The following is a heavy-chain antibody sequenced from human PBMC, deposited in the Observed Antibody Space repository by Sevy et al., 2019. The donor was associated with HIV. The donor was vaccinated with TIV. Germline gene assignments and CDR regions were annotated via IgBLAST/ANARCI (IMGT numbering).Heavy chain of an antibody. D-gene: IGHD3-22*01. Sequence: GGSLRLSCAASGFTFSDYYMSWIRRAPGKGLEWVSYYSSSGSTIDYADSVKGRFTISRDNAKNSLYLQMNSLRAEDTAVYYCARSDSSGYYMWGAFDIWGQGTMVTVSS. V-gene: IGHV3-11*01. CDR1: GFTFSDYY. J-gene: IGHJ3*02. CDR2: YSSSGSTI. CDR3: ARSDSSGYYMWGAFDI.